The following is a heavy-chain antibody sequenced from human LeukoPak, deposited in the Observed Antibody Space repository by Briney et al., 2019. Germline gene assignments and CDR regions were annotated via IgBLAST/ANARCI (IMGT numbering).Heavy chain of an antibody. J-gene: IGHJ4*02. CDR2: ISYDGSNK. CDR3: AKDGDTAMVTLFDY. Sequence: GGSLRLSCAASGFTFSNYAMHWVRQAPGKGLEWVAVISYDGSNKYYADSVKGRFTISRDNSKNTLYLQMHSLRGEGTAVYYCAKDGDTAMVTLFDYWGQGTLVTVSS. D-gene: IGHD5-18*01. V-gene: IGHV3-30*18. CDR1: GFTFSNYA.